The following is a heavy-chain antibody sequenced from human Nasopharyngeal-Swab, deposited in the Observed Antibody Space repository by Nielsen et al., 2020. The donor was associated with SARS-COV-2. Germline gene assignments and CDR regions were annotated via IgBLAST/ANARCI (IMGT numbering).Heavy chain of an antibody. J-gene: IGHJ4*02. CDR3: AREVVGGLVDS. Sequence: ESLKISCTVSGGSISSYYWSWIRQSPGKGLEWIGYFYYSGITNYNPSLKSRVTILIDTSKNPFSLKLNYVTAADTAVYYCAREVVGGLVDSWGQGTLVTVSS. CDR1: GGSISSYY. D-gene: IGHD1-26*01. CDR2: FYYSGIT. V-gene: IGHV4-59*12.